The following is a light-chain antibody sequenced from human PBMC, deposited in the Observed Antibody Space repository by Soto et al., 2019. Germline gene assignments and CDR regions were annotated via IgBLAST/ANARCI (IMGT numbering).Light chain of an antibody. CDR1: QVIGNP. Sequence: IQMAQSPSSLSASVGDRVTVTCRASQVIGNPYIGWYQQRVGRPPKRLIYSTSALQSGVPWRFSGSGSGTEFRLTISSLQPEDAATCYCLQYWDSPWTFGQGTKVEVK. CDR2: STS. CDR3: LQYWDSPWT. V-gene: IGKV1-17*01. J-gene: IGKJ1*01.